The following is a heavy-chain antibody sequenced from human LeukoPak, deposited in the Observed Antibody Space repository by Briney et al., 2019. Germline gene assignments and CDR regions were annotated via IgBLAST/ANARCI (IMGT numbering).Heavy chain of an antibody. CDR1: GYIFTGYY. CDR3: ARVESITIFGVVIGNWFDP. V-gene: IGHV1-2*02. J-gene: IGHJ5*02. Sequence: GASVKVSCKASGYIFTGYYIHWVRQAPGQGLEWMGWINPNSGDTNFAQKFQGRVTVTRDASIDTAYVELNRLTSDDTAMYYCARVESITIFGVVIGNWFDPWGQGTLVTVSS. D-gene: IGHD3-3*01. CDR2: INPNSGDT.